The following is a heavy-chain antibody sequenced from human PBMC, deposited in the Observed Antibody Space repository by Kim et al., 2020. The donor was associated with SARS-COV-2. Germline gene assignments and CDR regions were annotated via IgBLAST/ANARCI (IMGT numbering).Heavy chain of an antibody. D-gene: IGHD2-2*02. J-gene: IGHJ4*02. Sequence: GDPVKARFTIPRDNSRDTLFLQMNSLRAEDTAIYYCAKHPTASCYTGLDYWGQGTLVTVSS. CDR3: AKHPTASCYTGLDY. V-gene: IGHV3-23*01.